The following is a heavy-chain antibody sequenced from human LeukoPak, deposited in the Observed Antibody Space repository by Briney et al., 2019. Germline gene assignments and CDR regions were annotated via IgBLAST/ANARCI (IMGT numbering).Heavy chain of an antibody. V-gene: IGHV3-74*01. CDR2: IRADGGET. J-gene: IGHJ4*02. CDR3: ARDRVVGATLYYFDY. CDR1: GFTFTNHW. Sequence: GGSLRLSCAASGFTFTNHWMHWVRQAPGKGLVWVSRIRADGGETNHADSVKGRFTISRDNAKNSLYLQMNSLRAEDTALYYCARDRVVGATLYYFDYWGQGTLVTVSS. D-gene: IGHD1-26*01.